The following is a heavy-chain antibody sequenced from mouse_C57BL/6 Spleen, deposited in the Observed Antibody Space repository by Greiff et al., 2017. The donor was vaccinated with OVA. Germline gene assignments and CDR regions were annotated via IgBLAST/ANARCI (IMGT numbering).Heavy chain of an antibody. J-gene: IGHJ4*01. CDR2: INPYNGGT. V-gene: IGHV1-19*01. CDR1: GYTFTDYY. Sequence: VQLKESGPVLVKPGASVKMSCKASGYTFTDYYMNWVKQSHGKSLEWIGVINPYNGGTSYNQKFKGKATLTVDKSSSTAYMELNSLTSEDSAVYYCARWGYYGPYAMDYWGQGTSVTVSS. CDR3: ARWGYYGPYAMDY. D-gene: IGHD1-2*01.